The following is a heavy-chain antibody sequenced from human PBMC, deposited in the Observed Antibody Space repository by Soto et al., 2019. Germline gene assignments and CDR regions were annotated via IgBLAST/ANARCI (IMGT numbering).Heavy chain of an antibody. Sequence: GGSLRLSCAASGFTFSSYSMNWVRQAPGKGLEWVSYISSSSSTIYYADSVKGRFTISRDNAKNSLYLQMNSLRAEDTAVYYCARGGTGGSGYDAFDIWGQGTMVTGSS. J-gene: IGHJ3*02. CDR1: GFTFSSYS. D-gene: IGHD7-27*01. CDR2: ISSSSSTI. CDR3: ARGGTGGSGYDAFDI. V-gene: IGHV3-48*04.